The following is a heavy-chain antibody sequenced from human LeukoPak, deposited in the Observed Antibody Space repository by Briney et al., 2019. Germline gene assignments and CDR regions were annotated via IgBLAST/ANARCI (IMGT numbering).Heavy chain of an antibody. Sequence: PSETLSLTCAVSGGSFSGYYWSWIRQPPGKGLEWIGEINHSGSTNYNPSLKSRVTISTDTSKNQFSLKLTSVTAADTAMYYCARAGAVAYHLYYFHMDVWGNGTTVTVSS. CDR3: ARAGAVAYHLYYFHMDV. J-gene: IGHJ6*03. V-gene: IGHV4-34*01. CDR1: GGSFSGYY. CDR2: INHSGST. D-gene: IGHD1-14*01.